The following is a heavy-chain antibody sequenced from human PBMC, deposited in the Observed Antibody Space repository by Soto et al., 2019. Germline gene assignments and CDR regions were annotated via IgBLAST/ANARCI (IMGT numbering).Heavy chain of an antibody. CDR1: GFTFTGHY. Sequence: ASVKGSFKASGFTFTGHYIHWLRQAPGQGLEWMGWINPNSGTTKYAQKFQGRVTLTRETSITTAYMELNSLKSDDTAVYYCARAGIAAAGSGEYGMDVWGQGTTVTVSS. V-gene: IGHV1-2*02. D-gene: IGHD6-13*01. CDR3: ARAGIAAAGSGEYGMDV. CDR2: INPNSGTT. J-gene: IGHJ6*02.